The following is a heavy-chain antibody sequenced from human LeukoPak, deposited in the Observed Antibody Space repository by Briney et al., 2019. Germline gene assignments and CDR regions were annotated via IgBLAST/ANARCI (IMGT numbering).Heavy chain of an antibody. Sequence: SETLSLTCTVSGGSISSYYWSWIRQPPGKGLEWIGYIYYSGSTNYNPSLKSRVTISVDTSKNQFSLKLSSVTAADTAVYYCPRDPIAAAGTPXFXYWGQGTLXTXXS. CDR3: PRDPIAAAGTPXFXY. CDR1: GGSISSYY. CDR2: IYYSGST. J-gene: IGHJ4*02. V-gene: IGHV4-59*01. D-gene: IGHD6-13*01.